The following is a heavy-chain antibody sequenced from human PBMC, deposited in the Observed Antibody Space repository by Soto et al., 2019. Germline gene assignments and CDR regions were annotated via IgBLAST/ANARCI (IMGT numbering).Heavy chain of an antibody. CDR1: GFTFSSYS. Sequence: GGSLRLSCAASGFTFSSYSMNWVRQAPGKGLEWVSSISSSSSYIYYADSVKGRFTISRGNAKNSLYLQMNSLRAEDTAVYYCARNKLRFFDYYGMDVWGQGTTVTVSS. J-gene: IGHJ6*02. CDR3: ARNKLRFFDYYGMDV. CDR2: ISSSSSYI. D-gene: IGHD3-3*01. V-gene: IGHV3-21*01.